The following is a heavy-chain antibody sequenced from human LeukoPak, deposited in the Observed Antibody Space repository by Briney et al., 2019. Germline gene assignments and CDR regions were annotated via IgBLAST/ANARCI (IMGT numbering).Heavy chain of an antibody. D-gene: IGHD6-13*01. Sequence: ASVKVSCKASGGTFSSYAISWVRQAPGQGLEWMGGIIPIFGTANYAQKFQGRVTMTTDTSTATAYMELRSLRSDDTAVYYCARVDSSRWNQYYYYMDVWGRGTTVTVSS. CDR3: ARVDSSRWNQYYYYMDV. CDR2: IIPIFGTA. CDR1: GGTFSSYA. V-gene: IGHV1-69*05. J-gene: IGHJ6*03.